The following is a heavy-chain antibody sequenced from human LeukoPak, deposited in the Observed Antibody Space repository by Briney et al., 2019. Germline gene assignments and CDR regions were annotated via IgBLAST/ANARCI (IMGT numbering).Heavy chain of an antibody. CDR2: IYYSGST. Sequence: PSETLSLTCTVSGGSISSGDYYWSWIRQPSGKGLEWIGYIYYSGSTYYNPSLKSRVTISVDTSKNQFSLKLSSVTAADTAVYYCARVTMVRGVIEVDYWGQGTLVTVSS. CDR1: GGSISSGDYY. D-gene: IGHD3-10*01. J-gene: IGHJ4*02. CDR3: ARVTMVRGVIEVDY. V-gene: IGHV4-30-4*01.